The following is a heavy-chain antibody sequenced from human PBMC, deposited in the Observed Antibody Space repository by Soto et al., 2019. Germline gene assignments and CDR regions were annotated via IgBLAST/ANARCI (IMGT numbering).Heavy chain of an antibody. Sequence: GGSLRLSCAASGFTFSSYAMSWVRQAPGKGLEWVAAISGSGDSTYYADSVKGRFTISRDNSKNTLYLQMNSLRAEDTAVYYCANGLYSGYDYVPFDYWGQGTLVTVSS. J-gene: IGHJ4*02. D-gene: IGHD5-12*01. V-gene: IGHV3-23*01. CDR1: GFTFSSYA. CDR3: ANGLYSGYDYVPFDY. CDR2: ISGSGDST.